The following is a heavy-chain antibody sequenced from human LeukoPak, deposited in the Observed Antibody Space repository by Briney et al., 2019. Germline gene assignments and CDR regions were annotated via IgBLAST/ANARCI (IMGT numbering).Heavy chain of an antibody. J-gene: IGHJ3*02. CDR3: ARRGGLEWLLFGAFDI. V-gene: IGHV3-21*01. D-gene: IGHD3-3*01. Sequence: PGGSLRLSCAASGFTFSSYSMNWVRQAPGKWLEWVSSISSSSSYIYYADSVKGRFTISRDNAKNSLYLQMNSLRAEDTAVYYCARRGGLEWLLFGAFDIWGQGTMVTVSS. CDR2: ISSSSSYI. CDR1: GFTFSSYS.